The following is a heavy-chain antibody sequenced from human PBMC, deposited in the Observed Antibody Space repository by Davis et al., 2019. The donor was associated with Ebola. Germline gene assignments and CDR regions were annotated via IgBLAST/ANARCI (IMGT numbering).Heavy chain of an antibody. D-gene: IGHD6-19*01. CDR3: ARDLSGWNWFDP. Sequence: ASVKVSCKASGYSFTRYAMHWVRQAPGQRLEWMGWVHAGNGNTKYSQKFQGRVTITRDTSASTAYMELSSLRSEDTAVYYCARDLSGWNWFDPWGQGTLVTVPS. CDR1: GYSFTRYA. J-gene: IGHJ5*02. V-gene: IGHV1-3*01. CDR2: VHAGNGNT.